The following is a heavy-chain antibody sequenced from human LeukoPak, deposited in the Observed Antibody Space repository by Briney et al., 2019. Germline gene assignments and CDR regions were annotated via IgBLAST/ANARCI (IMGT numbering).Heavy chain of an antibody. V-gene: IGHV3-15*04. CDR3: TTGIRGD. J-gene: IGHJ4*02. CDR2: IASKTDGGTT. CDR1: GLTVTNAW. Sequence: GGSLRLSCAASGLTVTNAWMNWVRQAPGKGLEWVGRIASKTDGGTTDYAAPVKGRFTISRDDSKNTLFLQVNSLKTEDTAVYYCTTGIRGDCGQGTLVTVSS.